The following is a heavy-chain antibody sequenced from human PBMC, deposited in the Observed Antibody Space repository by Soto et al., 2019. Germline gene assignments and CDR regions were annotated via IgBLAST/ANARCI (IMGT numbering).Heavy chain of an antibody. CDR3: ARDGSLWSPFDY. J-gene: IGHJ4*02. V-gene: IGHV1-69*13. CDR1: GGTFSSYA. Sequence: SVKVSCKASGGTFSSYAISWVRQAPGQGLEWMGGIIPIFGTANYAQKFQGRVTITADESTSTAYMELSSLRSEDTAVYYCARDGSLWSPFDYWGQGTLVTVSS. CDR2: IIPIFGTA. D-gene: IGHD3-3*01.